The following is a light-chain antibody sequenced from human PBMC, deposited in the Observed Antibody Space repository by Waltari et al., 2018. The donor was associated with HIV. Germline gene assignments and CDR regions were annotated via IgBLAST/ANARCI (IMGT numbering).Light chain of an antibody. J-gene: IGKJ1*01. CDR2: VAS. V-gene: IGKV3-15*01. Sequence: EKVMTQSPATLSVSPGERATLSCRASQSVSSNLAWYKQKPGQAPRLLIYVASTRATCIPARFSGSGSGTEFTLTISSLQSEDFAVYYCQQYDNWPPWTFGQGTKVEIK. CDR1: QSVSSN. CDR3: QQYDNWPPWT.